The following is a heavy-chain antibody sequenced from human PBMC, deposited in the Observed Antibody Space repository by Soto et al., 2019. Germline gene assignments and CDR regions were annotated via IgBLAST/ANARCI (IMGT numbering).Heavy chain of an antibody. J-gene: IGHJ4*02. Sequence: QVQLVESGGGVVQPGRSLRLSCAASGFTFSSYGMHWVRQAPGKGLERVAVIWYDGSNKYYADSVKGRFTISRDNSKNTLYLQMNSLRAEDTAVYYCARDGIKYSSSWFDYWGQGTLVTVSS. CDR1: GFTFSSYG. D-gene: IGHD6-13*01. CDR2: IWYDGSNK. V-gene: IGHV3-33*01. CDR3: ARDGIKYSSSWFDY.